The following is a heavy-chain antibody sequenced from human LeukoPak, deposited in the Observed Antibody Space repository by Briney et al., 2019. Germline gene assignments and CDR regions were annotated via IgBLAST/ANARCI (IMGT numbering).Heavy chain of an antibody. CDR1: GFSFRDFG. D-gene: IGHD6-6*01. V-gene: IGHV3-48*01. CDR2: ISSSGSTL. Sequence: PGGSLRLSFAASGFSFRDFGMNWVRQAPGKGLEWLSYISSSGSTLFYADSVKGRFTISRDNVNNSLYLQMNSLGVDDMGVYYCARGYSTSSYSHYYYYMDVWGKGTTVAVSS. CDR3: ARGYSTSSYSHYYYYMDV. J-gene: IGHJ6*03.